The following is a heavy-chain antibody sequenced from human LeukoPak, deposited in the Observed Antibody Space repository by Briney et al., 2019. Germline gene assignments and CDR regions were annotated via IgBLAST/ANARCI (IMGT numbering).Heavy chain of an antibody. CDR3: ARANSSSATRNFFDY. V-gene: IGHV3-21*04. J-gene: IGHJ4*02. CDR1: GFTFSSYS. D-gene: IGHD2/OR15-2a*01. Sequence: GGSLRLSCAASGFTFSSYSMNWVRQAPGKGLEWVSSISSSSSYIYYPDSVKGRFTISRDNAKNSLYLEMKDLRTEDTAFYYCARANSSSATRNFFDYWGQGTLVTVSS. CDR2: ISSSSSYI.